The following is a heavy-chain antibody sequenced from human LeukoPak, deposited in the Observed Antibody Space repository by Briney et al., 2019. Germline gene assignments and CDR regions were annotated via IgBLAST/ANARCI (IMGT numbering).Heavy chain of an antibody. Sequence: GGSLRLSCAASGFTFSNAWMSWVRQAPGKGLEWVGRIKSKTDGGTTDYAAPVKGRFTISRDDSKNTLYLQMNSLKTEDTAVYYCTTGIMVRGVYQQFDYWGQGTLVTVSS. CDR1: GFTFSNAW. J-gene: IGHJ4*02. D-gene: IGHD3-10*01. CDR3: TTGIMVRGVYQQFDY. CDR2: IKSKTDGGTT. V-gene: IGHV3-15*01.